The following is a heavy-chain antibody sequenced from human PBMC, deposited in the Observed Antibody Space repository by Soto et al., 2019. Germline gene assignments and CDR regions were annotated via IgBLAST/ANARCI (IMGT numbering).Heavy chain of an antibody. CDR2: IHYSGST. J-gene: IGHJ3*01. D-gene: IGHD2-2*01. V-gene: IGHV4-59*01. CDR3: TREWSPAFQI. CDR1: GGSISLYY. Sequence: LSLTCTVSGGSISLYYWSWLRQSPGKGLEWIGFIHYSGSTNYNPSLKSRVTISVDTSKNQFSLRLNSLTPADTAVYFCTREWSPAFQIRGPGTMVTVSS.